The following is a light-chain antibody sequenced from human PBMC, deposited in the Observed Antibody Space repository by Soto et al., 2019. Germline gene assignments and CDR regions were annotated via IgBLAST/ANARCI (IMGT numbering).Light chain of an antibody. CDR1: QSISSSY. CDR3: QLYGGSLMFS. V-gene: IGKV3-20*01. CDR2: AAS. Sequence: EIVLTQSPGTLSLSPGEGAALSCRTSQSISSSYLAWYQQKPGQAPRLLIYAASSRATGIPDRFSGSESGTDFTLTISRLEPEDFAVYYCQLYGGSLMFSFGQGTKLEIK. J-gene: IGKJ2*01.